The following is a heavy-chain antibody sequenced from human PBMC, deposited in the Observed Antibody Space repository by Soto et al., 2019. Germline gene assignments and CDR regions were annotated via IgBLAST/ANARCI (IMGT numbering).Heavy chain of an antibody. J-gene: IGHJ4*02. Sequence: SLTLPLPWTLSGGSLSLSYRTWIRQSPGKGREWLCYVYYTGSTTYSLSLRRRVSISVYTSKNDFSLILSSVPAPSPAVYFCGRGVAGTGEHIEYWRQGTQVT. D-gene: IGHD2-8*02. CDR3: GRGVAGTGEHIEY. CDR2: VYYTGST. CDR1: GGSLSLSY. V-gene: IGHV4-59*01.